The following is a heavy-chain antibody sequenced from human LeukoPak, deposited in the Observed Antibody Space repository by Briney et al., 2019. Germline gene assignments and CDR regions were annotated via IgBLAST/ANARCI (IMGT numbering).Heavy chain of an antibody. CDR3: ARDVTMVRGVIMFYYYMDV. V-gene: IGHV3-30*01. CDR1: GFTFSSYA. D-gene: IGHD3-10*01. CDR2: ISYDGSNK. Sequence: GRSLRLSCAASGFTFSSYAMHWVRQAPGKGLEWVAVISYDGSNKYYADSVKGRFTIYRDNSKNTLYLQMNSLRAEDTAVYYCARDVTMVRGVIMFYYYMDVWGKGTTVTVSS. J-gene: IGHJ6*03.